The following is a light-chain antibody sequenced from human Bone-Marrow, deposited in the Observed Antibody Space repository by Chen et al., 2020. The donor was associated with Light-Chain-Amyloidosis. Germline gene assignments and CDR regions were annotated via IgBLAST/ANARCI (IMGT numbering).Light chain of an antibody. Sequence: SSQLTQPPSVSLSPRQTARITCSGDDLPTKYAYWYQQKPGQAPVLVIHRDTERPSGISELFSGASSGTTATLTISGVQAEDEADYHCQSADSSGTYEVIFGGGTKLTVL. CDR2: RDT. CDR3: QSADSSGTYEVI. J-gene: IGLJ2*01. V-gene: IGLV3-25*03. CDR1: DLPTKY.